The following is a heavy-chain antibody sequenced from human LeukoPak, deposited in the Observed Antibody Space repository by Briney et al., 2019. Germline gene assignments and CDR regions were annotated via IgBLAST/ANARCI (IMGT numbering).Heavy chain of an antibody. CDR2: ISSSSSYI. J-gene: IGHJ4*02. CDR1: GFTFSSYS. CDR3: ARDQLGSYYGANFDY. V-gene: IGHV3-21*01. D-gene: IGHD3-10*01. Sequence: GGSLRLSCAASGFTFSSYSMNWVRQAPGKGLEWVSSISSSSSYIYYADSVKGRFTIPRDNAKNSLYLQMNSLRAEDTAVYYCARDQLGSYYGANFDYWGQGTLVTVSS.